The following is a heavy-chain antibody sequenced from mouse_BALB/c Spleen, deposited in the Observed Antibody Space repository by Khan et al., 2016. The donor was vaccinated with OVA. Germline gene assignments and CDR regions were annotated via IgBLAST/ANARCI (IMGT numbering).Heavy chain of an antibody. J-gene: IGHJ3*01. CDR3: ARPSYYGNPWFTY. Sequence: EVQLVESGGGLVKPGGSLKLSCAPSGFAFSSYDMSWVRQTPEKRLEWVATISGTGIYTYSPDSVTGRFTISRDNARNTLYLQMSSLRSEDTALYYCARPSYYGNPWFTYWGQGTLVTVSA. V-gene: IGHV5-9*02. CDR2: ISGTGIYT. D-gene: IGHD2-10*01. CDR1: GFAFSSYD.